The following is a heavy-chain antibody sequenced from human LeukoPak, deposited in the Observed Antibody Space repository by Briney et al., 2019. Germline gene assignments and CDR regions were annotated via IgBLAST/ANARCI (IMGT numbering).Heavy chain of an antibody. CDR1: GYTFTDYG. CDR2: ISAYNGNT. J-gene: IGHJ5*02. CDR3: ARVPRFLEWLSLGGGFDP. V-gene: IGHV1-18*01. D-gene: IGHD3-3*01. Sequence: ASVKVSCKASGYTFTDYGISWVRQAPGQGLEWMGWISAYNGNTYFAQKFQGRVTMTTDTSTTTAYMELRSLRSDDTAVYYCARVPRFLEWLSLGGGFDPWGQGTLVTASS.